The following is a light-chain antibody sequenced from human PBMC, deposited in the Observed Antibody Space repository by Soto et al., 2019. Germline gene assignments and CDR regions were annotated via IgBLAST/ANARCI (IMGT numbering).Light chain of an antibody. CDR3: NSYTSSGHVV. CDR2: GVS. J-gene: IGLJ2*01. CDR1: SSDVGAYNY. Sequence: QSALTQPASVSGSPGQSITISCTGTSSDVGAYNYVSWYQHHPGKAPKLMIFGVSYRPSGVSNRFSGSKSGNTASLTISGLQAEDEADYYCNSYTSSGHVVFGGGTKLTVL. V-gene: IGLV2-14*01.